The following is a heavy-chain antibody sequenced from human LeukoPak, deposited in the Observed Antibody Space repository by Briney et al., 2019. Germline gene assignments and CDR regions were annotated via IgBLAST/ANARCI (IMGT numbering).Heavy chain of an antibody. CDR1: GYTFTTYG. D-gene: IGHD1-26*01. J-gene: IGHJ3*01. V-gene: IGHV1-18*01. Sequence: ASVKVSCKASGYTFTTYGISWVRQAPGQGLEWMRLVSGKNSNTNYAQKLQGRVTITTDTSTNTAYMELRSLRSDDTAVNYCARDFYHSGRKWYDVFDVWGQGTMVTVSS. CDR2: VSGKNSNT. CDR3: ARDFYHSGRKWYDVFDV.